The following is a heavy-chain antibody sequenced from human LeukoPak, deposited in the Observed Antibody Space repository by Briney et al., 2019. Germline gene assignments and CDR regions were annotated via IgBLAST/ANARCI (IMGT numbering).Heavy chain of an antibody. CDR1: GYTSRNHG. Sequence: ASVKVSCKASGYTSRNHGISWVRQAPGQGLEWMGWISGHNGNIIYAQTFQGRVTMTTDTSTNTAYMELRSLRSDDTAVYYCASNRANIVVVFGPTPLIDYWGQGTLISVSS. V-gene: IGHV1-18*01. CDR3: ASNRANIVVVFGPTPLIDY. CDR2: ISGHNGNI. D-gene: IGHD2-21*01. J-gene: IGHJ4*02.